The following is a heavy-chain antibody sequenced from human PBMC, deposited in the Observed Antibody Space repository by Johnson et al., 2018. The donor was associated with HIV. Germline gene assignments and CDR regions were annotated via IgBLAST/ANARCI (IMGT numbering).Heavy chain of an antibody. V-gene: IGHV3-15*01. CDR1: GFTFSNAW. Sequence: VQLVESGGGVVRPGGSLRLSCAASGFTFSNAWMSWVRQAPGRGLEWVGRIKSKTDGGTPDYAAPVKGRFTISRDKSKNTLYLQMNSLRTEDTAVYYWARDSGSSGQQLGPGDIWGQGTMVTVSS. CDR3: ARDSGSSGQQLGPGDI. J-gene: IGHJ3*02. D-gene: IGHD6-13*01. CDR2: IKSKTDGGTP.